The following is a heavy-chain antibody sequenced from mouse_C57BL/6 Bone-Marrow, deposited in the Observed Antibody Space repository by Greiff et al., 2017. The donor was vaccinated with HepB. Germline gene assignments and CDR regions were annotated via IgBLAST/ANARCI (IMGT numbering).Heavy chain of an antibody. CDR1: GYTFTSYW. D-gene: IGHD1-1*01. J-gene: IGHJ3*01. Sequence: QVQLQQPGAELVKPGASVKLSCKASGYTFTSYWMHWVKQRPGQGLEWIGMIHPNSGSTNYNEKFKSKATLTVDKSSSTAYMQLSSLTSEDSAVYYCARKSSGSKAWFAYWGQGTLVTVSS. V-gene: IGHV1-64*01. CDR3: ARKSSGSKAWFAY. CDR2: IHPNSGST.